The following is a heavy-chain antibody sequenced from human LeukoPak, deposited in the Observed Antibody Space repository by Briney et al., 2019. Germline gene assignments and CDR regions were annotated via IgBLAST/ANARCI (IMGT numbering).Heavy chain of an antibody. CDR2: INHSGST. D-gene: IGHD4-17*01. CDR1: GGSFSGYY. Sequence: SETLSLTCAVYGGSFSGYYWSWIRQPPGKGLEWIGEINHSGSTNYNPSLKSRVTISVDTSKNQFSLKLSSVTAADTAVYYCARATVTTGSRIKDWFDPWGQGTLVTVSS. V-gene: IGHV4-34*01. CDR3: ARATVTTGSRIKDWFDP. J-gene: IGHJ5*02.